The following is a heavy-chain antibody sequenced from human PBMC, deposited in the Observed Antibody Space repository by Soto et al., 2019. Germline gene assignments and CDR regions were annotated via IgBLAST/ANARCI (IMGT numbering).Heavy chain of an antibody. J-gene: IGHJ4*02. Sequence: VQLVESGGGVVQPGRSLRLSCAASGFTFSSYGMHWVRQAPGKGLEWVAVISYDGSNKYYADSVKGRFTISRDNSKTTLYLQMNSLRAEDTAVYYCAKDRAADYWGQGTLVTVSS. CDR2: ISYDGSNK. CDR1: GFTFSSYG. D-gene: IGHD6-25*01. CDR3: AKDRAADY. V-gene: IGHV3-30*18.